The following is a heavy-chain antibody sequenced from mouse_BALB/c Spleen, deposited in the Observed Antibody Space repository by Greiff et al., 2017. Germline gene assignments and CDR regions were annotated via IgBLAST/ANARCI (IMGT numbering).Heavy chain of an antibody. D-gene: IGHD2-2*01. J-gene: IGHJ2*01. CDR2: ISSGGSYT. CDR3: ARQGGYDPGGYFDY. Sequence: EVKLVESGGDLVKPGGSLKLSCAASGFTFSSYGMSWVRQTPDKRLEWVATISSGGSYTYYPDSVKGRFTISRDNAKNTLYLQMSSLKSEDTAMYYFARQGGYDPGGYFDYWGQGTTLTVSS. CDR1: GFTFSSYG. V-gene: IGHV5-6*02.